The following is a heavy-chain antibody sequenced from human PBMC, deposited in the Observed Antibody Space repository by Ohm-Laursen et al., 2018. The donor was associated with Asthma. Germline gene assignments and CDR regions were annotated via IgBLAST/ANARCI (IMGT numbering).Heavy chain of an antibody. CDR1: GGTFSSYA. V-gene: IGHV1-69*13. CDR2: TIPIFGTA. CDR3: ARSGYSSGWYYSDWFDP. D-gene: IGHD6-19*01. J-gene: IGHJ5*02. Sequence: SVKVSCKASGGTFSSYAISWVRQAPGKGLEGLGGTIPIFGTANYAQKFQGRVTITADESTSTAYMELSSLRSEDTAVYYCARSGYSSGWYYSDWFDPWGQGTLVTVSS.